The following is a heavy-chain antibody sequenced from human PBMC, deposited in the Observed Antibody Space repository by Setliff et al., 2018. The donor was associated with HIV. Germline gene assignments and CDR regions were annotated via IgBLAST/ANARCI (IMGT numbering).Heavy chain of an antibody. CDR3: ASAVGSSSWLRALDH. CDR1: GDSISSSNW. Sequence: PSETLSLTCAVSGDSISSSNWWNWVRQPPGKGLEWIGEIYHSGSTNYNPSLKSRVTISVDKSKNQFSLKLTSVTAADTAVYYCASAVGSSSWLRALDHWGQGTPV. CDR2: IYHSGST. V-gene: IGHV4-4*02. D-gene: IGHD6-13*01. J-gene: IGHJ4*02.